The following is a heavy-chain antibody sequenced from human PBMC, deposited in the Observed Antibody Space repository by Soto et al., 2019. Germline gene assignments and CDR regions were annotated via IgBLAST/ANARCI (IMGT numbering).Heavy chain of an antibody. D-gene: IGHD4-17*01. V-gene: IGHV3-15*01. J-gene: IGHJ4*02. Sequence: GGSLRLSCEGSGFTFINAWMSWVRQAPGKGLEWVGRIKSKTGGGAADYAAPVKGRFTISRDDSKNTLYLQMNSLKSEDTAVYYCTTDPGDYADYWGQGTLVTVPS. CDR2: IKSKTGGGAA. CDR1: GFTFINAW. CDR3: TTDPGDYADY.